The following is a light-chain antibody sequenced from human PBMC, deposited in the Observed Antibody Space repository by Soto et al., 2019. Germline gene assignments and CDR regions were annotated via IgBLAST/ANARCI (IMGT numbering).Light chain of an antibody. V-gene: IGLV1-47*01. CDR2: RNN. CDR3: AAWEDSLSGPYV. CDR1: SSDIGSNY. Sequence: QPVLTQPPSASGTPGQRVTISCSGSSSDIGSNYVYWYQQLPGTAPKLLIYRNNQRPSGVPDRFSGSKSGTSASLAISGLRSEDEADYYCAAWEDSLSGPYVFGSGTKLTVL. J-gene: IGLJ1*01.